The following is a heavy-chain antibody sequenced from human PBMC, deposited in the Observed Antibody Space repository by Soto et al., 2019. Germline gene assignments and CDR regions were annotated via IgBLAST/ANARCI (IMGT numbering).Heavy chain of an antibody. CDR3: AKGAGKIAAAAMGV. CDR2: ISGSGGSK. D-gene: IGHD6-13*01. Sequence: GGSLRLSCAASGFTFSSYAMSWVRQAPGKGPEWVSAISGSGGSKYYADSAKGRFTISRDNSKNTLYLQMSSLRAEDTAVYYCAKGAGKIAAAAMGVWGQGTTVTVSS. CDR1: GFTFSSYA. J-gene: IGHJ6*02. V-gene: IGHV3-23*01.